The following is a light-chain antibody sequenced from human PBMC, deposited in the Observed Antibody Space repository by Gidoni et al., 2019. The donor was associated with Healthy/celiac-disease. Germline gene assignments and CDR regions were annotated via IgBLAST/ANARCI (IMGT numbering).Light chain of an antibody. CDR1: QSISSY. V-gene: IGKV1-39*01. J-gene: IGKJ2*01. CDR2: AAS. CDR3: QQSYSTPRT. Sequence: DIQMTQSPSSLSASVGDRDTSTCRASQSISSYLNWYQQKPGKAPKLLIYAASSLQSGVPSRFSGSGSGTDFTLTISSLQPEDFATYYCQQSYSTPRTFGQGTKLEIK.